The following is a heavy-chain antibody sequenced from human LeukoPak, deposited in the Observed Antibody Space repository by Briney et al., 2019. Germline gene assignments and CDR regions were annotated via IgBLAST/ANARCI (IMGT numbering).Heavy chain of an antibody. J-gene: IGHJ4*02. Sequence: SQTLSLTCAISGDSVSSNSAAWNWIRRSPSRGLEWLGRTYYRSKWYNDYAVSVKSRITINPDTSKNQFSLQLNSVTPEDTAVYYCARDIGRWHYYDSSGYYYFDYWGQGTLVTVSS. V-gene: IGHV6-1*01. CDR1: GDSVSSNSAA. D-gene: IGHD3-22*01. CDR3: ARDIGRWHYYDSSGYYYFDY. CDR2: TYYRSKWYN.